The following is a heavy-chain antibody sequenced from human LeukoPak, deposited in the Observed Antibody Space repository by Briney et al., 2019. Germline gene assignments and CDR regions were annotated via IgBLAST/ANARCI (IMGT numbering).Heavy chain of an antibody. CDR1: GGSISSSSFY. Sequence: SETLSLTCTVSGGSISSSSFYWGWIRQPPGKGLEWIGTIYYSGSTFYNPSLKSRVTVSVDTSKNQFSLKLSSVTAADTAVYYCARVIRRYCSSTSCRDYWGQGTLVTVSS. D-gene: IGHD2-2*01. V-gene: IGHV4-39*07. J-gene: IGHJ4*02. CDR3: ARVIRRYCSSTSCRDY. CDR2: IYYSGST.